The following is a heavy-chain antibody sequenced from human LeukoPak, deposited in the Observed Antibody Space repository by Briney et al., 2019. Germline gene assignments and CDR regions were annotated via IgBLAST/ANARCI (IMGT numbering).Heavy chain of an antibody. Sequence: ASVKVSCKASAYTFTAYYIHWVRQAPGQGLEWMGWINPNSGGTNYAQKFQGRVTMTRDTSITTVYMELSRLRSDDTAVYYCARRSWTSDWYYLDYWGQGTLVTVSS. J-gene: IGHJ4*02. CDR1: AYTFTAYY. CDR2: INPNSGGT. CDR3: ARRSWTSDWYYLDY. D-gene: IGHD6-19*01. V-gene: IGHV1-2*02.